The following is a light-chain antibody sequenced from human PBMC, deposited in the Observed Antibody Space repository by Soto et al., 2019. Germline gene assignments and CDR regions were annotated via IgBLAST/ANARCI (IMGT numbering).Light chain of an antibody. CDR3: QQYNNWPPT. J-gene: IGKJ1*01. CDR2: GVS. V-gene: IGKV3-15*01. CDR1: QSVGTY. Sequence: ENVLTQSPGTLSLSPGERATLSCRASQSVGTYLAWYQQKPGQAPRLLIYGVSTKASGIPARFSGSGSGTEFTLTISSLQSEDVAVYCCQQYNNWPPTFGQGTKVDIK.